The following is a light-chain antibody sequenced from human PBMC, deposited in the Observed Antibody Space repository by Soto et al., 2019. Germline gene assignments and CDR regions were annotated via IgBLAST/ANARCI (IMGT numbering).Light chain of an antibody. CDR3: SSYRSSSINWV. CDR2: EVS. Sequence: QSVLTQPASVSGSPGQSITISCTGTSSDVGGYNYVSWYQQHPGKAPKLIIYEVSNRPSGVSNRFSGSKSGNTASLTISGLRAEEEADYYCSSYRSSSINWVFGGGTKLTVL. CDR1: SSDVGGYNY. V-gene: IGLV2-14*01. J-gene: IGLJ3*02.